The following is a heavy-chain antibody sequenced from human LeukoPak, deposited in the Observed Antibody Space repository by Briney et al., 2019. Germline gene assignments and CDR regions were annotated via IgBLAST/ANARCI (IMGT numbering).Heavy chain of an antibody. CDR3: ARVRSDSSGWYYYYYYYMDV. V-gene: IGHV1-18*01. CDR2: ISAYSGNT. J-gene: IGHJ6*03. Sequence: VASVKVSCKASGYTFTSYGISWVRQAPGQGLEWMGWISAYSGNTNYAQKLQGRVTMTTDTSTSTAYMELRSLRSDDTAVYYCARVRSDSSGWYYYYYYYMDVWGKGTTVTVSS. D-gene: IGHD6-19*01. CDR1: GYTFTSYG.